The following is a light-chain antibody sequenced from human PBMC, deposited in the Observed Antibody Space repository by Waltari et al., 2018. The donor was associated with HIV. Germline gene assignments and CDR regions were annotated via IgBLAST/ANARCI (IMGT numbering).Light chain of an antibody. CDR2: EAY. V-gene: IGKV1-5*03. CDR3: QQYDSFSPT. Sequence: DIQMPQSPSTLLASVGDSVTITCRASQSINVWLAWYQQQPGRAPKLLLHEAYRLESGVPSRFSGNGFGTEFTLTISSLQPDDSATYYCQQYDSFSPTFGQGTKVEIK. J-gene: IGKJ1*01. CDR1: QSINVW.